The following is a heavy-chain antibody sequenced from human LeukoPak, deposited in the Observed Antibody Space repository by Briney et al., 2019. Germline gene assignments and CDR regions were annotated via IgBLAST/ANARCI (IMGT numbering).Heavy chain of an antibody. CDR1: GFTFSSYW. D-gene: IGHD6-19*01. CDR3: ARESIAVADDDYYFDY. V-gene: IGHV3-7*01. Sequence: GGSLRLSCAASGFTFSSYWMSWVRQAPGKGLEWVANIKQGGSEKYYVDSVKGRFTISRDNAKNSLYLQMNSLRAEDTAVYYCARESIAVADDDYYFDYWGQGTLVTVSS. CDR2: IKQGGSEK. J-gene: IGHJ4*02.